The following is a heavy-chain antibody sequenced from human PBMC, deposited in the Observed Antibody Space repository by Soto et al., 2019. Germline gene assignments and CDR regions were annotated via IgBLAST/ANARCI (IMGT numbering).Heavy chain of an antibody. CDR2: IYYSGST. V-gene: IGHV4-59*01. CDR3: ARVMFVAGTGYFDY. CDR1: GGSISSYY. J-gene: IGHJ4*02. D-gene: IGHD6-19*01. Sequence: SETLSLTCTVSGGSISSYYWSWIRQPPGKGLEWIGYIYYSGSTNYNPSLKSRVTISVDTSKNQFSLKLSSVTAADTAVYYCARVMFVAGTGYFDYWGQGTQITVSS.